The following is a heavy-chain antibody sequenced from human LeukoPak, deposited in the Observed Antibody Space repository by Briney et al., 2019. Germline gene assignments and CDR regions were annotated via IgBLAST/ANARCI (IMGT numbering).Heavy chain of an antibody. Sequence: GASVKVSCKASGYTFTSYGISWVRQAPGQGLEWMGWISAYNGNTNYAQKFQGRVTITADKSTSTAYMELSSLRSEDTAVYYCARDRSGSYYDGFDIWGQGTMVTVSS. J-gene: IGHJ3*02. CDR2: ISAYNGNT. CDR1: GYTFTSYG. V-gene: IGHV1-18*01. CDR3: ARDRSGSYYDGFDI. D-gene: IGHD1-26*01.